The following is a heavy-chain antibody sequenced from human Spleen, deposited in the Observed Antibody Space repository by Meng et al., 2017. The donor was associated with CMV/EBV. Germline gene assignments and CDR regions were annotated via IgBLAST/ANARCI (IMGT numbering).Heavy chain of an antibody. CDR1: GGTFSGYS. CDR3: ARGGSYSGYNWFDS. J-gene: IGHJ5*01. Sequence: KTYGGTFSGYSISWVRQAPGQGPEWMGGIIPVLDIAVYSQKSQGRITITADKSTSTTYMQVSSLTPDDTAVYYCARGGSYSGYNWFDSWGQGTLVTVSS. V-gene: IGHV1-69*10. CDR2: IIPVLDIA. D-gene: IGHD1-26*01.